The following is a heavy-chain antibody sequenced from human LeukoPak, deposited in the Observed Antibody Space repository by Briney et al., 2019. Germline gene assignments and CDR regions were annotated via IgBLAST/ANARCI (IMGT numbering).Heavy chain of an antibody. CDR1: GFTFSSYS. J-gene: IGHJ4*02. D-gene: IGHD2-2*01. CDR2: ISSSSSYI. Sequence: PGGSLRLSCAASGFTFSSYSMNWVRQASGKGLEWVSSISSSSSYIYYADSVKGRFTISRDNAKNSLYLQMNSLRAEDTAVYYCARDFRRYCSSTSCSTDYWGQRTLVTVSS. V-gene: IGHV3-21*01. CDR3: ARDFRRYCSSTSCSTDY.